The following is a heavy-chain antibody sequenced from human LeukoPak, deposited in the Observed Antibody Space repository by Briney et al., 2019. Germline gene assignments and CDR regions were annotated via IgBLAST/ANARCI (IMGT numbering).Heavy chain of an antibody. Sequence: ASVKVSCKASGYTSSGYYIHWVRQAPGQGLEWMGWINPNSGGTNYAQKFQGRVTMTRDTSISTAYMELSRLRSDDTAVYYCASRQSLDAFDIWGQGTMVTVSS. CDR2: INPNSGGT. CDR3: ASRQSLDAFDI. J-gene: IGHJ3*02. CDR1: GYTSSGYY. V-gene: IGHV1-2*02.